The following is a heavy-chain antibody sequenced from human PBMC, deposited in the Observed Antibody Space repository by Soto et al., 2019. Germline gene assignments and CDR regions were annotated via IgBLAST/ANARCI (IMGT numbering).Heavy chain of an antibody. CDR1: GDTFTDYY. V-gene: IGHV1-46*01. CDR2: VNPSGGHT. CDR3: ARGGHVVVVTAALDY. D-gene: IGHD2-21*02. Sequence: QVQLMQSGAEVKKPGASVKVSCKASGDTFTDYYIHWVRQAPGQGLEWMGTVNPSGGHTTYAQHFLGNLTMTRDTSTSTLSMELTTLTSDDTAIYYCARGGHVVVVTAALDYWGQGNLVTVSS. J-gene: IGHJ4*02.